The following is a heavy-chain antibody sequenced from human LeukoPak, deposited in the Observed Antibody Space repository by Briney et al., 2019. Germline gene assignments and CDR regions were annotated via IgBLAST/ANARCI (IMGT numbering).Heavy chain of an antibody. CDR1: GGSISSNY. CDR2: IHYSGRT. Sequence: SETLSLTCTVSGGSISSNYWSWVRQPPGKGLEWIGYIHYSGRTNYNPSLKSRVTISVDTSKNQFSLKLSSVTAADTAVHYCATEVAPSDHYYYYGMDVWGQGTTVTVSS. CDR3: ATEVAPSDHYYYYGMDV. V-gene: IGHV4-59*01. J-gene: IGHJ6*02. D-gene: IGHD5-12*01.